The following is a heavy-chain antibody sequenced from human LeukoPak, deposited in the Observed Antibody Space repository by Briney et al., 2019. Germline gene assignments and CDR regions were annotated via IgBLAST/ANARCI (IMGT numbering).Heavy chain of an antibody. CDR2: IYHSGST. J-gene: IGHJ4*02. CDR1: GGSISSGGYS. D-gene: IGHD4-17*01. V-gene: IGHV4-30-2*01. Sequence: PSETLSLTCAVSGGSISSGGYSWSWIRQPPGKGLEWIGYIYHSGSTYYNPSLKSRVTISVDRSKNQFSLKLSSVTAADTAVYYCAREVRNTVTVYYFDYWGQGTLVTVSS. CDR3: AREVRNTVTVYYFDY.